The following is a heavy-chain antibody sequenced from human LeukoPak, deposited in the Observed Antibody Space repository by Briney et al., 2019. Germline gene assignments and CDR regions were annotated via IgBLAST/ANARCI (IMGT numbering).Heavy chain of an antibody. Sequence: PGGSLRLSCAASEFTFSSYSMNWVRQAPGKGLEWVSYISTGSSTMYYADSVKGRFTIFRDNAKNSPYLQMSSLRAEDTAVYYCARVSAGVIGMKDVFDIWGQGTMVTVSS. J-gene: IGHJ3*02. D-gene: IGHD3-16*02. CDR3: ARVSAGVIGMKDVFDI. CDR1: EFTFSSYS. CDR2: ISTGSSTM. V-gene: IGHV3-48*01.